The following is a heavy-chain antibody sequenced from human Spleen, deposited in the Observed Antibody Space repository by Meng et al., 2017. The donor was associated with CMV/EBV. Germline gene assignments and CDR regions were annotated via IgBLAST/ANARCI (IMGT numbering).Heavy chain of an antibody. V-gene: IGHV3-23*01. CDR1: GFTFSSYA. Sequence: GGSLRLSCAASGFTFSSYAMSWVRQAPGKGLEWVSAISGSGGSTYYADSVKGRFTISRDNSKNTLFLQMNSLRVDDTAVYYCARETSSGGVDYWGQGTLVTVSS. J-gene: IGHJ4*02. D-gene: IGHD3-16*01. CDR2: ISGSGGST. CDR3: ARETSSGGVDY.